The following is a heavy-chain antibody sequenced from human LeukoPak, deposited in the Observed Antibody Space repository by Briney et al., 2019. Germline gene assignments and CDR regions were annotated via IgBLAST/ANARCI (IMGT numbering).Heavy chain of an antibody. J-gene: IGHJ6*02. D-gene: IGHD6-13*01. CDR3: AKGVSSSRNPADV. CDR2: IWYDGSNK. V-gene: IGHV3-33*06. Sequence: GGSLRLSCAASGFTFSSYGMHWVRQAPGKGLEWVAVIWYDGSNKYYADSVKGRFTISRDNSKNTLFLQMNSLRAEDTAVYYCAKGVSSSRNPADVWGQGTTVTVSS. CDR1: GFTFSSYG.